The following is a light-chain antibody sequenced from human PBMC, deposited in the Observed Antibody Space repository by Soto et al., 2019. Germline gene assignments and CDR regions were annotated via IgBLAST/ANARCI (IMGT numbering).Light chain of an antibody. CDR3: QQYNNWPWT. J-gene: IGKJ1*01. CDR2: AAS. CDR1: QSVSIY. V-gene: IGKV3D-15*01. Sequence: IVLTQSPGTLSLSPGERATLSCRASQSVSIYLAWYQQKPGQAPRRLIYAASSRATGIPDRFSGSGSGTDFTLTISSLQSEDFAIYYCQQYNNWPWTFGQGTKVDIK.